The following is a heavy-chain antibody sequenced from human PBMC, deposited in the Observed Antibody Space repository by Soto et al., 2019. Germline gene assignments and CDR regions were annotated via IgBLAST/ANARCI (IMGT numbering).Heavy chain of an antibody. CDR2: ISGSGGST. Sequence: EVQLLESGGGLVQPGGSLRLSCAASAASGFTFSSYAMSWVRQAPGKGLEWVSAISGSGGSTYYADSVKGRFTISRDNSKNTLYLQMNSLRAADTAVYYCAKDRTQIVVVTSFDYWGQGTLVTVSS. V-gene: IGHV3-23*01. CDR3: AKDRTQIVVVTSFDY. J-gene: IGHJ4*02. CDR1: GFTFSSYA. D-gene: IGHD2-21*02.